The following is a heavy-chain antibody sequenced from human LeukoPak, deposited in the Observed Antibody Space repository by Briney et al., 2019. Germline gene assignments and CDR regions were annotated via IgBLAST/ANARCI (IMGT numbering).Heavy chain of an antibody. J-gene: IGHJ3*02. Sequence: GGSLRLSCAASGFTFSSYSMNWVRQAPGKGLEWVSYISSSSSTIYYADSVKGRFTISRDNAKNSLYLQMNSLRDEDTAVYYCARDPTYYDSSGYYFGGRAFDIWGQGTMVTVSS. CDR1: GFTFSSYS. CDR3: ARDPTYYDSSGYYFGGRAFDI. CDR2: ISSSSSTI. D-gene: IGHD3-22*01. V-gene: IGHV3-48*02.